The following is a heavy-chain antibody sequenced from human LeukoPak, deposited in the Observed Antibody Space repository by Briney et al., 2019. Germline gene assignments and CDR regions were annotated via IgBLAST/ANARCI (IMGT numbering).Heavy chain of an antibody. D-gene: IGHD2-2*01. J-gene: IGHJ5*02. V-gene: IGHV3-7*01. CDR2: IKQDGSEK. CDR3: ARDLPPLVVPAPGLYWFDP. Sequence: HPGGSLRLSCAASGFTFSSYWMSWVRQAPGKGLEWVANIKQDGSEKYYVDSVKGRFTISRDNAKNSLYLQMNSLRAEDTAVYYCARDLPPLVVPAPGLYWFDPWGQGTLVTVPS. CDR1: GFTFSSYW.